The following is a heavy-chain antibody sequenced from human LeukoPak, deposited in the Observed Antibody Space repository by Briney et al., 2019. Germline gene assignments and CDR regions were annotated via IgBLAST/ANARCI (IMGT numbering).Heavy chain of an antibody. CDR1: GYSFTNYW. CDR2: IYPGDSDT. Sequence: ESLTISCKGSGYSFTNYWIGWVRQVPGKGLEWMGIIYPGDSDTRYSPSFQGQVTISADKSINTAYLQWSSLKASDTAMYYCARSSLLATVTAPYNWFDPWGQGTLVTVSS. V-gene: IGHV5-51*01. J-gene: IGHJ5*02. D-gene: IGHD4-17*01. CDR3: ARSSLLATVTAPYNWFDP.